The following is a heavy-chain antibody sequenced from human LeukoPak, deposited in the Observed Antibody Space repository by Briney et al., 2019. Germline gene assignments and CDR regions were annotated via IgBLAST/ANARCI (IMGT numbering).Heavy chain of an antibody. V-gene: IGHV3-7*01. CDR3: ARDLNIVVVPAHGMDV. CDR2: IKQDGSEK. D-gene: IGHD2-2*01. Sequence: GGSLRLSCAASRFTFSSYWMSWVRQAPGKGLEWVANIKQDGSEKHFGDSVKGRFTISRDNAKKSLYLQMNSLRAEDTAVYYCARDLNIVVVPAHGMDVWGQGTTVTVSS. J-gene: IGHJ6*02. CDR1: RFTFSSYW.